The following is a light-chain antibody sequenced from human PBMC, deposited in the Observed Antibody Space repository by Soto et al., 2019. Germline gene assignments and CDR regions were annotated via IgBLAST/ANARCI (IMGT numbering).Light chain of an antibody. V-gene: IGKV1-17*01. CDR3: LQHSSYPLT. J-gene: IGKJ4*01. CDR2: AAS. CDR1: QGIRND. Sequence: DIQMTQSPSSLSASVGDRVTITCRASQGIRNDLAWYQQKPGQAPKRLIYAASSLESGLPSRFSGSGSGTDFTLTISSLQPEDSAVYYCLQHSSYPLTFGGGTKVEIK.